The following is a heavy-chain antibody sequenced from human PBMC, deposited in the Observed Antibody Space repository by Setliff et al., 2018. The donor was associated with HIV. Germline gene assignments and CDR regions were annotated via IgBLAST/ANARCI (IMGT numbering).Heavy chain of an antibody. CDR1: GYSFARYG. CDR3: ARVPDRSAWFAGGHDAFDI. J-gene: IGHJ3*02. CDR2: ISGFNGNT. V-gene: IGHV1-18*01. Sequence: ASVKVSCKASGYSFARYGLSWVRQAPGQGLEWMGWISGFNGNTKYAQSFQDRVAMTTETATSTAYMEMRSLRSDDTAVYFCARVPDRSAWFAGGHDAFDIWGQGTMVTVSS. D-gene: IGHD6-19*01.